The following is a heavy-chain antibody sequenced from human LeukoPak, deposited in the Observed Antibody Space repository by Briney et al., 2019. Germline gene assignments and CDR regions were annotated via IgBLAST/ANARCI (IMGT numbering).Heavy chain of an antibody. CDR3: ARGDFWSGQQLDY. CDR2: IHYSGST. Sequence: PSETLSLTCTVSGGSFSSSTYYWAWIRQPPGKGLEWIGSIHYSGSTYYNPSLKSRVTISVDTSRNQFSLKLSSVTAADTAVYYCARGDFWSGQQLDYWGQGTLVTVSS. J-gene: IGHJ4*02. D-gene: IGHD3-3*01. CDR1: GGSFSSSTYY. V-gene: IGHV4-39*01.